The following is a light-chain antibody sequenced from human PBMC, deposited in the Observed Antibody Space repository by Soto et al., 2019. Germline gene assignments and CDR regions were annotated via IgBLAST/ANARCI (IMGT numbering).Light chain of an antibody. Sequence: QSVLTQPASVSGSPGPSITISCTGASSDVGTYNLVSWYRQYPGKAPQLLIYEVSKLASGVSNRFSGSKSGNTASLTISGLQAEDEADYFCCSYAGSTTFVLFGGGTKLTVL. CDR2: EVS. CDR1: SSDVGTYNL. J-gene: IGLJ2*01. V-gene: IGLV2-23*02. CDR3: CSYAGSTTFVL.